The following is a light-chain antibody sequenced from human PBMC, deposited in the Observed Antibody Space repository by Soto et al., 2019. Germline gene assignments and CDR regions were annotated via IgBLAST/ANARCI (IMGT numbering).Light chain of an antibody. CDR1: SSNIGSNT. V-gene: IGLV1-44*01. J-gene: IGLJ2*01. CDR3: AAWDGSLNGVV. CDR2: SNN. Sequence: QPVLTQPHSASGTPGQRVTISCSGSSSNIGSNTVNWYQQLPGTAPKLLIYSNNQRPSGVPDRCSGSKSGTSASLAISGLQSEDEADYCCAAWDGSLNGVVFGGGTKLTVL.